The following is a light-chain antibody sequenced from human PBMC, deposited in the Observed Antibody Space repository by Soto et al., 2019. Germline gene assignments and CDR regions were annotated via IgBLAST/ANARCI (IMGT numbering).Light chain of an antibody. V-gene: IGKV4-1*01. CDR1: QTISNTSINKTY. J-gene: IGKJ4*01. CDR3: QQYFSYPLT. CDR2: WAS. Sequence: DIVMTQSADSLAVSLGERATISCKSSQTISNTSINKTYLAWYQQRPGQPPKLLIYWASIRGSGVPDRLSGSGFGTDFTLTISSLQTEDVAVYFCQQYFSYPLTFGGGTKVDI.